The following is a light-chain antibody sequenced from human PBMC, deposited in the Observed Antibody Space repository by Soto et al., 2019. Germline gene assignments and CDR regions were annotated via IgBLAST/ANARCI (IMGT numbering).Light chain of an antibody. CDR2: GAS. J-gene: IGKJ1*01. CDR3: KQYRSWTCT. Sequence: EIVLTQSPATLSVSPGERVTLSCRASQSVDINLAWYQQKPGQAPRLLIYGASTRATDMSGTFSGRGSGTAFTLTISNVRPEDFAVYYGKQYRSWTCTFAQGTKVDX. V-gene: IGKV3-15*01. CDR1: QSVDIN.